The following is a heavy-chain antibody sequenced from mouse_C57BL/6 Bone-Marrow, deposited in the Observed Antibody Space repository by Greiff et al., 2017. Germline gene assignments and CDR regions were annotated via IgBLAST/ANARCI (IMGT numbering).Heavy chain of an antibody. J-gene: IGHJ2*01. CDR1: GYTFTSYW. V-gene: IGHV1-64*01. CDR2: IHPNSGST. D-gene: IGHD1-1*01. Sequence: QVQLQQPGAELVKPGASVKLSCKASGYTFTSYWMHWVKQRPGQGLEWIGMIHPNSGSTNYNEKFKSKATLTVDKSSSTAYMQLSSLTSEDSAVYYCARAMDYYGSSDYWGQGTTLTVS. CDR3: ARAMDYYGSSDY.